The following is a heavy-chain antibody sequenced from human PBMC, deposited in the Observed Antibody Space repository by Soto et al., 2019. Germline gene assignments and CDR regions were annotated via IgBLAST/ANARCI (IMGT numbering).Heavy chain of an antibody. V-gene: IGHV3-30*18. CDR1: GFTFGSYG. CDR2: ISYDGSNK. Sequence: PVGSLRLSCAASGFTFGSYGMHWVRQAPGKGLDWVAVISYDGSNKYYADSVKGRFTISRDNYRNTLYLQMNSLRAEDTAVYYCAKDGPGGAIAAAGYFDYWGQGTLVTVSS. D-gene: IGHD6-13*01. CDR3: AKDGPGGAIAAAGYFDY. J-gene: IGHJ4*02.